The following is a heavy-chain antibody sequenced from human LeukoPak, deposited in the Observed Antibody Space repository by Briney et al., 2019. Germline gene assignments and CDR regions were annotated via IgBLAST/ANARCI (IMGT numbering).Heavy chain of an antibody. CDR3: ARGALVAAYYFDY. Sequence: SETLSLTCTVSGGSISSYYWSWIRQPPGKGPEWIGYIYCSGSTNYNPSLKSRVTISVDTSKNQFSLKLSSVTAADTAVYYCARGALVAAYYFDYWGQGTLVTVSS. CDR2: IYCSGST. D-gene: IGHD2-8*02. V-gene: IGHV4-59*01. J-gene: IGHJ4*02. CDR1: GGSISSYY.